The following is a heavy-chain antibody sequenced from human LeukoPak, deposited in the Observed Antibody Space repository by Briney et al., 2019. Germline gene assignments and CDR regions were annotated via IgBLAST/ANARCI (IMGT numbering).Heavy chain of an antibody. D-gene: IGHD6-13*01. CDR1: GGSISSSSYY. J-gene: IGHJ3*02. V-gene: IGHV4-39*01. CDR3: ASPYSSRFDI. CDR2: IHYSGST. Sequence: SETLSLTCTVSGGSISSSSYYWGWIRQPPGKGLEWIGSIHYSGSTYYSPSLKSRVTISVDTSKNQFSLKLSSVTAADTAVYYCASPYSSRFDIWGQGTMVIVSS.